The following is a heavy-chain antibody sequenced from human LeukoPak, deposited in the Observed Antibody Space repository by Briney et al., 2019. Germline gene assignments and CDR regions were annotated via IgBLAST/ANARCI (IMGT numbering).Heavy chain of an antibody. D-gene: IGHD2-15*01. CDR3: ATATTRYCSGGSCLDY. CDR1: GGTFSSYA. CDR2: IIPIFGTA. J-gene: IGHJ4*02. Sequence: ASVKVSCKASGGTFSSYAISWVRQAPGQGLEWMGGIIPIFGTANYAQKFQGRVTITADKSTSTAYMELSSLRSEDTAVYYCATATTRYCSGGSCLDYWGQGTLVTVSS. V-gene: IGHV1-69*06.